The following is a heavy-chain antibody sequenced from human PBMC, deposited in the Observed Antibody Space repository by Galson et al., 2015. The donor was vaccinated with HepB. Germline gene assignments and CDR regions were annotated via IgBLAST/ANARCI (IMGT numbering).Heavy chain of an antibody. J-gene: IGHJ4*02. D-gene: IGHD1-1*01. CDR1: GFSLSDYW. CDR3: ARDGARTTPFDS. Sequence: SLRLSCAVFGFSLSDYWMHWVRQGPGKGLVWVSDINSGGSSTSYADSVRGRFTISGDIAKNTVYLQMNSLRLEDTAVYYCARDGARTTPFDSWGQGTLVSVSS. CDR2: INSGGSST. V-gene: IGHV3-74*01.